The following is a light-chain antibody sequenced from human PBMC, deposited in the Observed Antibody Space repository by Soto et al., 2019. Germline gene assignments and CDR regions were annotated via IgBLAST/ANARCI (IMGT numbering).Light chain of an antibody. CDR2: AAS. CDR3: QQSYSTPLA. V-gene: IGKV1-39*01. J-gene: IGKJ1*01. CDR1: QSIRSD. Sequence: DIQMTQSPSSLSASVGDRVTITCRASQSIRSDLNWYQQKPGKAPNLLIYAASSLQSVVPPRFSGSGSGTDFTLTITSLQPEDSATYYCQQSYSTPLAFCHGTKVEIK.